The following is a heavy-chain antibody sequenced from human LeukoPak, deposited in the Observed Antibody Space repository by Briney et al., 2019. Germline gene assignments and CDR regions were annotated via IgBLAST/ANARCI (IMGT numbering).Heavy chain of an antibody. CDR2: ISWNSGSI. Sequence: GGSLRLSCVASGFTFDDYAMHWVRQAPGKGLEWVSGISWNSGSIGYADSMKGRFTISRDNAKNSLYLQMNSLRAEDTALYYCAKETYYDILTGAFDIWGQGTMVTVSS. J-gene: IGHJ3*02. V-gene: IGHV3-9*01. CDR3: AKETYYDILTGAFDI. CDR1: GFTFDDYA. D-gene: IGHD3-9*01.